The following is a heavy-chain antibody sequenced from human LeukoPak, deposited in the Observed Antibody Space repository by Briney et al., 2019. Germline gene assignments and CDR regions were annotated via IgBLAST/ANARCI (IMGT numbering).Heavy chain of an antibody. J-gene: IGHJ4*02. CDR1: YYTFTSYG. Sequence: ASVKVSCKAFYYTFTSYGISWVRQAPGQGLEWMGWISAYNGKTNYAQKFQGRLTLTTDTSTSTAYMELRSPTYDDTAVYYCARGDYDTSSYQYYWGQGTLVTVSS. D-gene: IGHD2-2*01. V-gene: IGHV1-18*01. CDR3: ARGDYDTSSYQYY. CDR2: ISAYNGKT.